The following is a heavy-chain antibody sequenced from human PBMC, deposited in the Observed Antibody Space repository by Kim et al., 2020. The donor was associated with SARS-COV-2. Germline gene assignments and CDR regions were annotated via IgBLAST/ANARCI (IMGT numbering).Heavy chain of an antibody. CDR3: ARDTDYDILTGYEAFDI. CDR2: ISYDGSNK. J-gene: IGHJ3*02. V-gene: IGHV3-30*04. Sequence: GGSLRLSCAASGFTFSSYAMHWVRQAPGKGLEWVAVISYDGSNKYYADSVKGRFTISRDNSKNTLYLQMNSLRAEDTAVYYCARDTDYDILTGYEAFDIWGQGTMVTVSS. CDR1: GFTFSSYA. D-gene: IGHD3-9*01.